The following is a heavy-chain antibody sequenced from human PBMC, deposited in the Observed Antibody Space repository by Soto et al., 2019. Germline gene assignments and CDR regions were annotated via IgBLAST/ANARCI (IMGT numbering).Heavy chain of an antibody. CDR2: ISGGGDAT. J-gene: IGHJ2*01. D-gene: IGHD3-10*01. CDR1: GFTFISYA. Sequence: EVQLLESGGGLVQPGGSLRLSCAASGFTFISYAMNWVRQAPGKGLQWVSAISGGGDATFYADSVKGRFTISRDNSRNTVTRQMNSRGADDTAVYYCARKVPGSTTRPDYWYCDLWGRGTLVTVSS. CDR3: ARKVPGSTTRPDYWYCDL. V-gene: IGHV3-23*01.